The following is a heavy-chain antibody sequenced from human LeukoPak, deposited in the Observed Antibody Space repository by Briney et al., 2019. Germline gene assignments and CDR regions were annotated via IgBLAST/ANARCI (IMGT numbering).Heavy chain of an antibody. CDR2: ISGSGGST. D-gene: IGHD5-18*01. CDR1: GFTFSSYA. Sequence: GGSLRLSCAASGFTFSSYAMSWVRQAPGKGLEWVSAISGSGGSTYYADSVKGRFTISRDNSKNTLYLQMNSLRAEDTAVYYCAKDGRGYSYGDYFDYWGQGILVTVSS. V-gene: IGHV3-23*01. CDR3: AKDGRGYSYGDYFDY. J-gene: IGHJ4*02.